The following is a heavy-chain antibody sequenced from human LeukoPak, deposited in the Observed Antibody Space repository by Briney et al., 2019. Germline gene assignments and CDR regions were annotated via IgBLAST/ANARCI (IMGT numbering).Heavy chain of an antibody. Sequence: SETLSLTCTVSGVSISSYYWSWIRQPPGKGLEWIGYIYYIGSANYNPPLKSPVTISVETSTNQFSLRLTSATAADTAVYYCAREGTYGWYNWFDPWGQGTLVTVSS. D-gene: IGHD6-19*01. CDR3: AREGTYGWYNWFDP. V-gene: IGHV4-59*01. J-gene: IGHJ5*02. CDR2: IYYIGSA. CDR1: GVSISSYY.